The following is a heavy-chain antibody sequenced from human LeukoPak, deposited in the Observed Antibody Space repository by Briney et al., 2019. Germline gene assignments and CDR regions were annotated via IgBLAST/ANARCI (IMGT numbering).Heavy chain of an antibody. CDR2: IYPGDSDT. V-gene: IGHV5-51*01. CDR3: ARRGGEAQFLTVGSTSPFDY. CDR1: GYSFTSYW. D-gene: IGHD1-26*01. Sequence: GESLKISCQGSGYSFTSYWIGWVRQMPGKGLEWMGIIYPGDSDTRYSPSFQGQVIISADKSISTAYLQWSSLKASDTAMYYCARRGGEAQFLTVGSTSPFDYWGQGTLVTVSS. J-gene: IGHJ4*02.